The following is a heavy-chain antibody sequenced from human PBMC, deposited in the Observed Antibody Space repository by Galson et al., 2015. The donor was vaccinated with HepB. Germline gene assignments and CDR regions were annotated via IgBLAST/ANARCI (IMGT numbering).Heavy chain of an antibody. CDR2: IIPILGIA. D-gene: IGHD3-22*01. V-gene: IGHV1-69*02. CDR1: GGTFSSYT. J-gene: IGHJ4*02. CDR3: ASHYYDSSGYYWEIDY. Sequence: SVKVSCKASGGTFSSYTISWVRQAPGQGLEWMGRIIPILGIANYAQKFQGRVTITADKSTSTAYMELSSLRSEDTAVYYCASHYYDSSGYYWEIDYWGQGTLVTVSS.